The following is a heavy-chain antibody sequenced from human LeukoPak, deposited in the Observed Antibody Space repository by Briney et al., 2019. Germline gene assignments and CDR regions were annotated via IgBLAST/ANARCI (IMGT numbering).Heavy chain of an antibody. V-gene: IGHV3-21*04. D-gene: IGHD3-10*01. CDR1: GFTFDDYG. CDR2: ISSSSSYI. J-gene: IGHJ4*02. Sequence: GGSLRLSCAASGFTFDDYGMSWVRQAPGKGLEWVSSISSSSSYIYYADSVKGRFTISRDNSKNTLYLQMNSLRAEDTAVYYCAKADRYGSGSTFFDYWGQGTLVTVSS. CDR3: AKADRYGSGSTFFDY.